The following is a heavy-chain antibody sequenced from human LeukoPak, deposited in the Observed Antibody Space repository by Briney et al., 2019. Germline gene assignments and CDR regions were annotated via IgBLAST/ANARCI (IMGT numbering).Heavy chain of an antibody. CDR2: IYYFGST. Sequence: SETLSLTCTVSGGSITSIHYYWGWIRQPPGKGLEWIGNIYYFGSTYYNPSLRSRVTISVDTSKNQFSLKLSSVTAADTALYYCARMTCGGGTCWWFDPWGQGTLVTVSP. D-gene: IGHD2-15*01. J-gene: IGHJ5*02. CDR3: ARMTCGGGTCWWFDP. V-gene: IGHV4-39*01. CDR1: GGSITSIHYY.